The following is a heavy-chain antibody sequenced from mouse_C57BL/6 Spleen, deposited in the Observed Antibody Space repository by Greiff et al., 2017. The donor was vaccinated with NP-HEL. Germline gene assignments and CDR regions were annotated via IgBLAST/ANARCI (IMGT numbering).Heavy chain of an antibody. Sequence: VQLQQSGPELVKPGASVKISCKASGYSFTDSNMNWVKQSNGKSLEWIGVINPNYGTTSYNRQFKGKATLTVDQSSSTAYMQLNSLTSEDSAVYYCAGYGSRPNWYFDVWGTGTTVTVSS. J-gene: IGHJ1*03. D-gene: IGHD1-1*01. V-gene: IGHV1-39*01. CDR3: AGYGSRPNWYFDV. CDR2: INPNYGTT. CDR1: GYSFTDSN.